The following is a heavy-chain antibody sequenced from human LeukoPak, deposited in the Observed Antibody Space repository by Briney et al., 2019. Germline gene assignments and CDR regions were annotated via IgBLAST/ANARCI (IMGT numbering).Heavy chain of an antibody. D-gene: IGHD3-22*01. J-gene: IGHJ4*02. Sequence: GGSLRLSCEASGFTFSSYAMSWVLQAPGKGLEWVSAIRGSGGTTFYADSVKGRFTISRDNSKNTLYVQMNSLRAEDTAVYYCAKHSGPYYYDSSGYSFDYWGQGTLVTVSS. CDR3: AKHSGPYYYDSSGYSFDY. CDR1: GFTFSSYA. CDR2: IRGSGGTT. V-gene: IGHV3-23*01.